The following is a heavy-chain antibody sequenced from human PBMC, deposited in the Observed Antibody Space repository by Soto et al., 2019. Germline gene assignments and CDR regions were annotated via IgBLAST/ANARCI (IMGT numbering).Heavy chain of an antibody. D-gene: IGHD2-15*01. CDR2: INHSGST. V-gene: IGHV4-34*01. J-gene: IGHJ6*02. Sequence: QVQLQQWGAGLLKPSETLSLTCAVYGGSFSGYYWSWIRQPPGKGLEWIGEINHSGSTNYNPSLKSRVTISVDTSKNQVSPKLSSVDAADTAVYYCARRRGRGVVGVVAATPEGYYGMDVWGQGTTVTVSS. CDR1: GGSFSGYY. CDR3: ARRRGRGVVGVVAATPEGYYGMDV.